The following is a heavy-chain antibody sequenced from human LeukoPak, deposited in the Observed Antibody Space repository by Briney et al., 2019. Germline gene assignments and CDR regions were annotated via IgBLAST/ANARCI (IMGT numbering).Heavy chain of an antibody. CDR2: ISGSGGST. CDR3: AKGRSVVVPAAYLDY. J-gene: IGHJ4*02. CDR1: GFTFSSYA. D-gene: IGHD2-2*01. V-gene: IGHV3-23*01. Sequence: PGGSLRLSCAASGFTFSSYAMSWVRQAPGKGLEWVSAISGSGGSTYYADSVKGRFTISRDNSKNTLYLQMNSLRAEDTAVHYCAKGRSVVVPAAYLDYWGQGTLVTVSS.